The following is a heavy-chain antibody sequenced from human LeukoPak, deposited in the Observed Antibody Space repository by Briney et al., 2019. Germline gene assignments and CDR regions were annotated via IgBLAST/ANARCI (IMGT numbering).Heavy chain of an antibody. CDR1: GVSSSSSY. D-gene: IGHD2-21*01. J-gene: IGHJ4*02. CDR2: IFYTGDS. V-gene: IGHV4-59*08. Sequence: SETLSLTCTASGVSSSSSYWSWIRQPPGKGLEWIGYIFYTGDSNHNPSLKSRVSISLDTSKNQISLKLSSVTAADTAVYYCARHRFASPLDSWGQGTLVTVSS. CDR3: ARHRFASPLDS.